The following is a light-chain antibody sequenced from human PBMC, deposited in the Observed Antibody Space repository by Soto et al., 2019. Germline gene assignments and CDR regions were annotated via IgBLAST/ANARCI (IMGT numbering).Light chain of an antibody. CDR3: SSYAGSNIPYV. CDR1: SGDGGGYNS. Sequence: LTQPPSSSVSPGQSVTFSCPRTSGDGGGYNSVDWYQDHPGKAPNLMIYEVSKRPSGVPDRFSGSKSGNTASLTVSGLQAEDEANYYHSSYAGSNIPYVFGTGTKVTVL. J-gene: IGLJ1*01. CDR2: EVS. V-gene: IGLV2-8*01.